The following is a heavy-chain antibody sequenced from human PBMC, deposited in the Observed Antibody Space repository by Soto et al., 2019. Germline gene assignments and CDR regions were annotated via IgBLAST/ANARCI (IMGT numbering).Heavy chain of an antibody. CDR1: GGTFSSYA. D-gene: IGHD3-22*01. Sequence: QVQLVQSGAEVKKPGSSVKVSCKASGGTFSSYAISWVRQAPGQGLEWMGGIIPIFGTANYAQKFQGRVTITADESTSTAYMELSSLRSEDTAVYYCARSLTMILVVRYYYYGMDVWGQGTTVTVSS. V-gene: IGHV1-69*01. CDR3: ARSLTMILVVRYYYYGMDV. J-gene: IGHJ6*02. CDR2: IIPIFGTA.